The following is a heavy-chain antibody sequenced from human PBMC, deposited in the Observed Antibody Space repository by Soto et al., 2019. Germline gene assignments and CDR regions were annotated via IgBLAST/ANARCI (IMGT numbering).Heavy chain of an antibody. CDR3: ARASWN. CDR2: SRHKANSYTT. Sequence: EVQLVESGGGLVQPGGSLRHSCAASGFTFSAHYMDWVRQAPGKGLEWVGRSRHKANSYTTEYAASVKGRFTISRDDSKNSLYLQMNSLKPEDTAVYYCARASWNWGQGTLVTVSS. CDR1: GFTFSAHY. V-gene: IGHV3-72*01. D-gene: IGHD1-1*01. J-gene: IGHJ4*02.